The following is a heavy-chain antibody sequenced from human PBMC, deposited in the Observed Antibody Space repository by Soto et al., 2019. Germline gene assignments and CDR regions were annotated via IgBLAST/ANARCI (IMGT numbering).Heavy chain of an antibody. CDR2: IYYSGST. Sequence: SETLSLTCTVSGGSISSGDYYWSWIRQPPGKGLEWVGYIYYSGSTYYNPSPKSRVTISVDTSKNQFSLKLSSVTAADTAVYYCAREENGMDVWGQGTTVTVSS. CDR3: AREENGMDV. V-gene: IGHV4-30-4*01. J-gene: IGHJ6*02. CDR1: GGSISSGDYY.